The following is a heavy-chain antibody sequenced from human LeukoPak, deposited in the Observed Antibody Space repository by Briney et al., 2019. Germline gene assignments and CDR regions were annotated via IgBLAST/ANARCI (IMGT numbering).Heavy chain of an antibody. J-gene: IGHJ4*02. D-gene: IGHD5-12*01. CDR1: GFTFNSYW. CDR3: ARGGYD. V-gene: IGHV3-7*01. CDR2: IKQDGTEK. Sequence: GGSLRLSCAASGFTFNSYWMNWVSQAPGKGLEWVANIKQDGTEKYYVDSVKGRFTISRDNAKNSLYLQMNSLGAEDTAIYYCARGGYDWGQGTLVTVSS.